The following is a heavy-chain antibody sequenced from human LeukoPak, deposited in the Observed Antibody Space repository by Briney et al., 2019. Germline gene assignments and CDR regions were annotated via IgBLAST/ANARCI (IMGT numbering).Heavy chain of an antibody. Sequence: PGGSLRLPCAASGFTFSSYAMSWVRQAPGKGLEWVSAISGSGGSTYYADSVKGRFTISRDNAKNSLYLQMNSLRAEDTAVYYCARAGIIPRDYWGQGTLVTVSS. CDR2: ISGSGGST. D-gene: IGHD1-26*01. V-gene: IGHV3-23*01. CDR1: GFTFSSYA. J-gene: IGHJ4*02. CDR3: ARAGIIPRDY.